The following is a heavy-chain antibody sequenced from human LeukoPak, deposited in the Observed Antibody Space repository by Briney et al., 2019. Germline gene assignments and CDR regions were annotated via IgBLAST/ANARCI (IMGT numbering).Heavy chain of an antibody. J-gene: IGHJ4*02. CDR2: IIGSGGST. CDR1: GFTFSNYA. V-gene: IGHV3-23*01. Sequence: GGSLRLSCAASGFTFSNYAMSWVRQAPGKGLEWVSAIIGSGGSTYYADSVKGRFTISRDNSKNTLYLQMNSRRAEDTAVYYCAKGVECYDILTGYWDYFDYWGQGTLVTVSS. D-gene: IGHD3-9*01. CDR3: AKGVECYDILTGYWDYFDY.